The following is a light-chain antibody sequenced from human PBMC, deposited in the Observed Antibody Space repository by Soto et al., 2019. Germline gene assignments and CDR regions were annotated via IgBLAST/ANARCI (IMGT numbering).Light chain of an antibody. CDR2: ASS. Sequence: SQLTQSPSSLAASVGDSFTITCRASQGISSYLAWYQQKPGKATKLLIYASSTLQSGVPSRFSGSGSGTEFPLTISRLQPEDFATYYCQQLNSYPLTFGGGTKVEIK. CDR1: QGISSY. V-gene: IGKV1-9*01. J-gene: IGKJ4*01. CDR3: QQLNSYPLT.